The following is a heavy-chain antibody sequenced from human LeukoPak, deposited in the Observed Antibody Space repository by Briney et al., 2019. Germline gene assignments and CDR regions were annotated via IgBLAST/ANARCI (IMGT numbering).Heavy chain of an antibody. D-gene: IGHD2-15*01. Sequence: PGGSLGLSYAASGFTFSSYAMNWVRQAPGKGLEWVSAISHSGASTYYADSVKGRFTISRDNSKNTLYLQMNSLRAEDTAVYYCAKSVAPYCSGGSCFDAFDIWGQGTMVTVSS. CDR3: AKSVAPYCSGGSCFDAFDI. J-gene: IGHJ3*02. V-gene: IGHV3-23*01. CDR1: GFTFSSYA. CDR2: ISHSGAST.